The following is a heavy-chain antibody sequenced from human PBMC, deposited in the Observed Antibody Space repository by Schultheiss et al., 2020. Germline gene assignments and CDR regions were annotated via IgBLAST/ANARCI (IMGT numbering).Heavy chain of an antibody. V-gene: IGHV3-48*02. D-gene: IGHD4-17*01. CDR3: AREHYGWYFDL. Sequence: GGSLRLSCGVSGFTLSNYSMNWVRQAPGRGLEWVSYISSSGSTTYYADSVEGRFTFSRDNAKNSLFLQMHSLRDEDTAVYYCAREHYGWYFDLWGRGTLVTVSS. J-gene: IGHJ2*01. CDR1: GFTLSNYS. CDR2: ISSSGSTT.